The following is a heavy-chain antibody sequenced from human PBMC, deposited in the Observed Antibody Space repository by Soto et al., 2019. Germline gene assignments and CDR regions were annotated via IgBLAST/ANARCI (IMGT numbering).Heavy chain of an antibody. V-gene: IGHV3-33*01. CDR1: GFTFCSYG. D-gene: IGHD3-10*01. CDR2: IWYDGSNK. Sequence: QVQLVESGGGVVQPGRSLRLSCAASGFTFCSYGMHWVRQAPGKGLEWVAVIWYDGSNKYYADSVKGRFTISRDNSKNTLYLQMNSLRAEDTAVYYCASLITMVRGVITSDAFDIWGQGTMVTVSS. J-gene: IGHJ3*02. CDR3: ASLITMVRGVITSDAFDI.